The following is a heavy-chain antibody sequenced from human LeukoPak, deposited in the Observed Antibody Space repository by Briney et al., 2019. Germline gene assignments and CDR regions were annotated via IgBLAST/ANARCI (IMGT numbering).Heavy chain of an antibody. D-gene: IGHD3-9*01. CDR2: IYYSGST. V-gene: IGHV4-61*01. J-gene: IGHJ4*02. Sequence: SETLSLTCTASGGSVSSGSYYWSWIRQPPGKGLEWIGYIYYSGSTNYNPSLKSRVTISVDTSKNQFSLKLSSVTAADTAVYYCARVYYDILTGYGCFDYWGQGTLVTVSS. CDR3: ARVYYDILTGYGCFDY. CDR1: GGSVSSGSYY.